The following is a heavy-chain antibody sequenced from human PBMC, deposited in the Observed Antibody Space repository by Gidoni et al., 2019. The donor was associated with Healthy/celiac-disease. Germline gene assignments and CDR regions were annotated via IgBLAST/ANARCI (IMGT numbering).Heavy chain of an antibody. CDR1: GYTFTSYY. V-gene: IGHV1-46*01. Sequence: QVQLVQSGAEVKKPGASVKASCKASGYTFTSYYMHWVREAPGQGLEWMGIINPSGGSTSYAQKFQGRVTMTRDTSTSTVYMELSSLRSEDTAVYYCARDGTLGGFDPWGQGTLVTVSS. CDR3: ARDGTLGGFDP. J-gene: IGHJ5*02. CDR2: INPSGGST. D-gene: IGHD1-1*01.